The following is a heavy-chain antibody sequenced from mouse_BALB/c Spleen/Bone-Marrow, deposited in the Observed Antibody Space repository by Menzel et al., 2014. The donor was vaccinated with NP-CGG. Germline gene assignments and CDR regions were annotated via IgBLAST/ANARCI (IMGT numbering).Heavy chain of an antibody. CDR1: GFTFTDYY. CDR2: IRNKANGYTI. J-gene: IGHJ2*01. CDR3: ARNLGFFRIDL. Sequence: EVKMMEAGGGVVQPGGSLRLSCATSGFTFTDYYMSWVRQPPGKALEWLGFIRNKANGYTIEYSASVKGRFTISRDNSQSILYLQMNTLRTEDNANYYCARNLGFFRIDLWGQGTTLTVSS. V-gene: IGHV7-3*02. D-gene: IGHD4-1*01.